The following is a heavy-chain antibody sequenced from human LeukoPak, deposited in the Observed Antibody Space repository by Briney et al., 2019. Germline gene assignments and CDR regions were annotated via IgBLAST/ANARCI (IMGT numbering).Heavy chain of an antibody. CDR3: ARDPNGDYIGAFDM. Sequence: PGGSLRLSCAASGFTFNDYAMIWVRQAPGRGLEWVSAIRGSGGITFYADSVKGRFTISRDNSKNTLYLQMNSLRAEDTAVYYCARDPNGDYIGAFDMCGQGTKVTVSS. CDR2: IRGSGGIT. J-gene: IGHJ3*02. D-gene: IGHD4-17*01. CDR1: GFTFNDYA. V-gene: IGHV3-23*01.